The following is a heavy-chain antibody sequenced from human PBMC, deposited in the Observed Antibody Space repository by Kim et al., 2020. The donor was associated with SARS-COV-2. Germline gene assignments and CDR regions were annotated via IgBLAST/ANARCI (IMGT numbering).Heavy chain of an antibody. V-gene: IGHV3-30-3*01. CDR3: AREERKLVVVIAIPADAFDI. CDR1: GFTFSSYA. D-gene: IGHD2-21*01. J-gene: IGHJ3*02. Sequence: GGSLRLSCAASGFTFSSYAMHWVRQAPGKGLEWVAVISYDGSNKYYADSVKGRFTISRDNSKNTLYLQMNSLRAEDTAVYYCAREERKLVVVIAIPADAFDIWGQGTMVTVSS. CDR2: ISYDGSNK.